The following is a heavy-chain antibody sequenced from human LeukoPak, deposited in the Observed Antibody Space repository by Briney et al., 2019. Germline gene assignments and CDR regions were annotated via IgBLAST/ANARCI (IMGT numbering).Heavy chain of an antibody. Sequence: GGSLRLSCAASGFTFSIYNMIWVRQAPRKGLEWVSFISARSSYIYYADSVKGRFTISRDNAKNSLYLQMNSLRAEDTAVYYCARVLSGTHENFDFWGQGTLVSVSP. V-gene: IGHV3-21*01. D-gene: IGHD1-26*01. J-gene: IGHJ4*02. CDR3: ARVLSGTHENFDF. CDR1: GFTFSIYN. CDR2: ISARSSYI.